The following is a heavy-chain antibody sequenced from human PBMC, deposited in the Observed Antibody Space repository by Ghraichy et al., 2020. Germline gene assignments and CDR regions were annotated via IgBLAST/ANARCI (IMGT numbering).Heavy chain of an antibody. CDR3: AGATLRDYYYDS. D-gene: IGHD3-16*01. V-gene: IGHV3-21*01. CDR1: HFTFSDYH. Sequence: GGSLRLSCAASHFTFSDYHLNWVRQDPGKGLEWVSSISSDSSYIYYANSVRGRFTISRDNAKKSLHLQMSNLRAEDTAVYFCAGATLRDYYYDSWGRGTLVTVSS. CDR2: ISSDSSYI. J-gene: IGHJ4*02.